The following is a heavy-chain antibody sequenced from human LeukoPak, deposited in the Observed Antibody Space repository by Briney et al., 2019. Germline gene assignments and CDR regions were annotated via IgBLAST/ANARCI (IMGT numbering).Heavy chain of an antibody. CDR1: GFTFSSYS. CDR2: ISSSSSYI. CDR3: ARGIAAAGSWFDP. Sequence: GGSLSLSCAASGFTFSSYSMNWVRQAPGKGLEWVSSISSSSSYIYYADSVKGRFTISRANAKNSLYLQMNSLRAEDTAVYSCARGIAAAGSWFDPWGQGTLVTPSS. J-gene: IGHJ5*02. V-gene: IGHV3-21*01. D-gene: IGHD6-13*01.